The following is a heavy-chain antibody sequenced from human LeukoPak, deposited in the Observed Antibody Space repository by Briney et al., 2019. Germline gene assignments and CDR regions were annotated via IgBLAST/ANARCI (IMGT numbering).Heavy chain of an antibody. CDR3: ARVDIVSYGMDV. CDR1: GYTFTGYY. D-gene: IGHD5-12*01. CDR2: INPNSGGT. Sequence: GASVKVSCKASGYTFTGYYMHWVRQAPGQGLEWTGWINPNSGGTNYAQKFQGRVTMTRDTSISTAYMELSRLRSDDTAVYYCARVDIVSYGMDVWGQGTTVTVSS. V-gene: IGHV1-2*02. J-gene: IGHJ6*02.